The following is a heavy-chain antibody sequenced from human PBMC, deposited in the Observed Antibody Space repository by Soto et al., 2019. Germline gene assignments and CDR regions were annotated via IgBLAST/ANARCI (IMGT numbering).Heavy chain of an antibody. V-gene: IGHV4-4*02. Sequence: PSETLSPTCGVSRGSVSKYNWWSWVRQSPGKALEWIGEVHYYGGTNYNPSLESRATISVDTSRNEFSLRLTSLTAADTAMYYCTKNAAYALDYWGQGILVTVSS. CDR2: VHYYGGT. D-gene: IGHD2-15*01. CDR3: TKNAAYALDY. CDR1: RGSVSKYNW. J-gene: IGHJ4*02.